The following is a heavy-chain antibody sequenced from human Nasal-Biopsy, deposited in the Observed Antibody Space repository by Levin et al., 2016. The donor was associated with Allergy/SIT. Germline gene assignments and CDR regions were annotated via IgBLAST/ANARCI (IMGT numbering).Heavy chain of an antibody. Sequence: GSLRLSCTVSGDSVTSGSYYYFWIRQPPGKGLEYIGYIYFTGSTNYHPSLKSRVSISMDTSKNQLSLILTSVTAADTAIYYCARDLGSGLYRGYFFHYWGQGTLVTVSS. CDR1: GDSVTSGSYY. J-gene: IGHJ4*02. D-gene: IGHD2-15*01. V-gene: IGHV4-61*01. CDR3: ARDLGSGLYRGYFFHY. CDR2: IYFTGST.